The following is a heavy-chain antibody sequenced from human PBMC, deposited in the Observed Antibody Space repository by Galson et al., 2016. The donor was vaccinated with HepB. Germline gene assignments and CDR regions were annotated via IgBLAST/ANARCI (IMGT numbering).Heavy chain of an antibody. J-gene: IGHJ6*02. CDR2: IGSDGVDT. Sequence: SLRLSCAASGFTFSSYAMSWVRQAPGKGLEWVSAIGSDGVDTYYADSVKSRFTISRDNSKSTLYLQMNSLRAEDTAVFYCAKDIGVVGRYYYYGMDVWGQGTTVTVSS. CDR3: AKDIGVVGRYYYYGMDV. V-gene: IGHV3-23*01. D-gene: IGHD1-26*01. CDR1: GFTFSSYA.